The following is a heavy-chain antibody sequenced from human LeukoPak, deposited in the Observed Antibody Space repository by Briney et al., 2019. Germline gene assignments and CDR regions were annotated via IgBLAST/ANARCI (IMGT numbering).Heavy chain of an antibody. CDR1: GFTFSSYA. J-gene: IGHJ4*02. Sequence: GGSLRLSCAASGFTFSSYAMHWVRQAPGKGLEWVVVISYDGSNKYYADSEKGRFTISRDNSKNTLYLQMNSLRAEDTAVYYCARDPHAGYSSPTPDYWGQGTLVTVSS. D-gene: IGHD6-13*01. V-gene: IGHV3-30-3*01. CDR3: ARDPHAGYSSPTPDY. CDR2: ISYDGSNK.